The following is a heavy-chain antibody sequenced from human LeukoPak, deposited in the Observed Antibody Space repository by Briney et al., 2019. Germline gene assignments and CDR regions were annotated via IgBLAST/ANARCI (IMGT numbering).Heavy chain of an antibody. J-gene: IGHJ4*02. V-gene: IGHV3-21*01. CDR3: AVVVPAAHFDY. D-gene: IGHD2-2*01. Sequence: NPGGPLRLSCAASGFTFSSYSMNWVRQAPGKGLEWVSSISSSSYIYYADSVKGRFTISKDNAKNSLYLQMNSLRAEDTAVYYCAVVVPAAHFDYWGQGTLVTVSS. CDR1: GFTFSSYS. CDR2: ISSSSYI.